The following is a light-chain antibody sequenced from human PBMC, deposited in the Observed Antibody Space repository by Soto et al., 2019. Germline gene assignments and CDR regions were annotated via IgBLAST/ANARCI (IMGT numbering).Light chain of an antibody. Sequence: EIVLTQSPGTLSLSPGERATLSCRASQSVSSNFLAWYQQKSGQAPRLLIYVASSRATGIPGRFSGSGSGTDFTLTISRPEPEDFAVYYCQQYASSPMTFGQGTRLEIK. V-gene: IGKV3-20*01. J-gene: IGKJ5*01. CDR1: QSVSSNF. CDR3: QQYASSPMT. CDR2: VAS.